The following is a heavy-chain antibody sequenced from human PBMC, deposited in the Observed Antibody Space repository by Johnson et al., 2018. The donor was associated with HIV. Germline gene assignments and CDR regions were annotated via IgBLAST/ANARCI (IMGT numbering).Heavy chain of an antibody. CDR2: IYSGDNT. V-gene: IGHV3-66*02. Sequence: VQLVESGGGLVQPGGSLRLSCAASRLSVSKNYMSWVRQAPGKGLAWVSLIYSGDNTQYADSVKGRLTLSRDNSKTTLFLQMNSLRPEDTAVYFCARVSLAYSYGYDALDFWGQGTMVTVSS. CDR3: ARVSLAYSYGYDALDF. J-gene: IGHJ3*01. CDR1: RLSVSKNY. D-gene: IGHD5-18*01.